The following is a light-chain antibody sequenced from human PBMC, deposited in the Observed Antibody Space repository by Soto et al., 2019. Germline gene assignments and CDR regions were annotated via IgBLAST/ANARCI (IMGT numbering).Light chain of an antibody. CDR2: RTS. CDR3: QQYGSSGT. Sequence: EIVMTQSPATLSVSPGERATLSCRASQSISSNLAWYQQKPGQAPRLLMFRTSSRATGFPARFSGSGSGTEFNLTISRLEPEDFAVYYCQQYGSSGTFGQGTRLEIK. V-gene: IGKV3-15*01. J-gene: IGKJ5*01. CDR1: QSISSN.